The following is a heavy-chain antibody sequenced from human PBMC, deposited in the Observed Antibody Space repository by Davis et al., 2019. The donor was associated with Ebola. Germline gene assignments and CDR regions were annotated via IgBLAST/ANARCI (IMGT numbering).Heavy chain of an antibody. V-gene: IGHV4-30-2*05. D-gene: IGHD3-10*01. CDR1: GGSFSTSGYS. CDR3: ARNPLTFYGSGSYYLFDY. Sequence: SETLSLTCSISGGSFSTSGYSWNWIRQSSGRGLEWIGYIYHSGITYYNPSLKSRVTISVDTSKNQFSLKLSSVTAADTAVYYCARNPLTFYGSGSYYLFDYWGQGTLVTVSS. CDR2: IYHSGIT. J-gene: IGHJ4*02.